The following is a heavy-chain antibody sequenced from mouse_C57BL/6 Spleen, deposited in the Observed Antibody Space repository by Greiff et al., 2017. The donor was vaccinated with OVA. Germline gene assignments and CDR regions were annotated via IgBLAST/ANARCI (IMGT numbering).Heavy chain of an antibody. V-gene: IGHV5-17*01. J-gene: IGHJ4*01. CDR3: ARGNYGSSYVPLYYYAMYC. D-gene: IGHD1-1*01. CDR2: ISSGGSTI. Sequence: EVQLVESGGGLVKPGGSLKLSGEASGFTFSDYGMHWARQAPEKGLEWVAYISSGGSTIYYADTLKGRYTTAKDNAKDTLYLQMASLRSKDTAMYYCARGNYGSSYVPLYYYAMYCWGQGTSVTVSS. CDR1: GFTFSDYG.